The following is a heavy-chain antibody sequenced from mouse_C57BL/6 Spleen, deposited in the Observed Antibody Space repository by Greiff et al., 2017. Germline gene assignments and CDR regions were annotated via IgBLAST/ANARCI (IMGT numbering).Heavy chain of an antibody. Sequence: VKLMESGAELVKPGASVKMSCKASGYTFTSYWITWVQQRPGQGLEWIGDIYPGSGSTNYNEKFKSKATLTVDTSSSTAYMQLSSLTSEDSAVYYCARYGSSPAWFAYWGQGTLVTVSA. CDR1: GYTFTSYW. V-gene: IGHV1-55*01. J-gene: IGHJ3*01. D-gene: IGHD1-1*01. CDR2: IYPGSGST. CDR3: ARYGSSPAWFAY.